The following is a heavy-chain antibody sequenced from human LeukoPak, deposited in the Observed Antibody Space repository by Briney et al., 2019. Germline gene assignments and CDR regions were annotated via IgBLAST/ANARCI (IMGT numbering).Heavy chain of an antibody. CDR3: ARGYSSGFYQVAEYFQQ. D-gene: IGHD6-19*01. CDR1: GFTFSSYS. Sequence: GGSLRLSCAASGFTFSSYSMNWVRQAPGKGLEWVSSISSSSSYIYYADSVKGRFTISRDNAKNSLYLQMNSLRAEDTAVYYCARGYSSGFYQVAEYFQQWGQGTLVTVSS. V-gene: IGHV3-21*01. J-gene: IGHJ1*01. CDR2: ISSSSSYI.